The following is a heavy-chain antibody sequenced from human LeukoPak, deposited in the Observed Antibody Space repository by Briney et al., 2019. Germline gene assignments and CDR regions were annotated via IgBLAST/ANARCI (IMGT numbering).Heavy chain of an antibody. CDR1: GGSFSGYY. CDR3: ARESPTAIFGVVYEVRYYYYYYMDV. V-gene: IGHV4-34*01. J-gene: IGHJ6*03. Sequence: SETLSLTYAVYGGSFSGYYWSWIRQPPGKGLEWIGEINHSGSTNYNPSLKSRVTISVDTSKNQFSLKLSSVTAADTAVYYCARESPTAIFGVVYEVRYYYYYYMDVWGKGTTVTVSS. CDR2: INHSGST. D-gene: IGHD3-3*01.